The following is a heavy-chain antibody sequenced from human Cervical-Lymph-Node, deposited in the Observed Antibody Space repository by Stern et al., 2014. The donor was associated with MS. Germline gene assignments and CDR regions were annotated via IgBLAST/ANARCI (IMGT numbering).Heavy chain of an antibody. CDR3: ARGGGLVGYFDY. Sequence: QVKLVESGAEVKKPGSSVKVSCKASGDTFSSYAINWGRQVPGQGLEWMGGITPVFGTTNYAQKFQGRVTITADKSTNTAYMELMTLRSEDTAVYYCARGGGLVGYFDYWGQGTLVSVSS. CDR1: GDTFSSYA. J-gene: IGHJ4*02. V-gene: IGHV1-69*06. D-gene: IGHD1-26*01. CDR2: ITPVFGTT.